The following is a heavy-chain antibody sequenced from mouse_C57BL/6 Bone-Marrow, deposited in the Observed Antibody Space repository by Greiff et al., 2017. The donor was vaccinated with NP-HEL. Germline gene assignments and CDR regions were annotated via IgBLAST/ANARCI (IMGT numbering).Heavy chain of an antibody. CDR1: GYTFTSYG. CDR2: IYPRSGNT. Sequence: QVQLQQSGAELARPGASVKLSCTASGYTFTSYGISWVRQTTGQGLEWIGEIYPRSGNTYYNEKLKGKATLTADKSSSTAYMELRSLTSEDTAVYFCARGSYYGNYWGQGTTLTVSS. CDR3: ARGSYYGNY. J-gene: IGHJ2*01. D-gene: IGHD2-1*01. V-gene: IGHV1-81*01.